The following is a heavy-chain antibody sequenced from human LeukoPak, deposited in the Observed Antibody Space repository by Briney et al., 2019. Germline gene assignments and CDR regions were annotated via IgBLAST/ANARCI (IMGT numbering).Heavy chain of an antibody. CDR1: GDSVSSNSAA. Sequence: SQTLSLTCAVSGDSVSSNSAAWNWIRQSPSRGLEWLGRTYYRSKWYNDYAVSVKSRITINPDTSKNQFSLQLNSVTPEDTAVYYCARDPSIAAAGTGIHWDYWGQGTLVTVSS. J-gene: IGHJ4*02. CDR2: TYYRSKWYN. CDR3: ARDPSIAAAGTGIHWDY. D-gene: IGHD6-13*01. V-gene: IGHV6-1*01.